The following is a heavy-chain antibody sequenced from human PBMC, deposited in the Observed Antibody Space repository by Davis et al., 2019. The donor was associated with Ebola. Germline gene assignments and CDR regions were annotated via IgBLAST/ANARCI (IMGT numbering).Heavy chain of an antibody. J-gene: IGHJ3*02. Sequence: MPSETLSLTCAVSGGSISSGGYSWSWIRQPPGKGLEWIGYINHSGSTNYNPSLKSRVTISVDTSKNQFSLKLSSVTAADTAVYYCARVEPPENAFDIWGQGTMVTVSS. CDR3: ARVEPPENAFDI. CDR2: INHSGST. CDR1: GGSISSGGYS. V-gene: IGHV4-30-2*01.